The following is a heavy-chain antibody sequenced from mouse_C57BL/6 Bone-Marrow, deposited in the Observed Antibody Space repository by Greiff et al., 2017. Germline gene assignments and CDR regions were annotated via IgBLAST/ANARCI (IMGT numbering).Heavy chain of an antibody. CDR2: IYPGSGST. Sequence: QVQLQQPGAELVKPGASVTMSCKASGYTFTSYWITWVKQRPGQGLEWIGDIYPGSGSTNYNEKFKSKATLTVDPSSSTAYMQRSSLTCEDSAVDYGARGGTVVAPMDYWGQGTSVTVSS. V-gene: IGHV1-55*01. CDR1: GYTFTSYW. D-gene: IGHD1-1*01. J-gene: IGHJ4*01. CDR3: ARGGTVVAPMDY.